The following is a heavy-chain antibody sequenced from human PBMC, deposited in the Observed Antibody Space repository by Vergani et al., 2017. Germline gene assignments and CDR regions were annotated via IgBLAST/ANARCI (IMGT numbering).Heavy chain of an antibody. Sequence: ELQLVESGGGLVKPGGSLRLSCAASGFTFSSYSMNWVRQAPGKGLEWVSSSSSSSSYIYYADSVKGRLTISRENAMNSLYLQMNSLRAEDTAVYYCARVGGATVPCDYYYGMDDWGQGTTVTVSS. V-gene: IGHV3-21*01. J-gene: IGHJ6*02. D-gene: IGHD4-17*01. CDR3: ARVGGATVPCDYYYGMDD. CDR2: SSSSSSYI. CDR1: GFTFSSYS.